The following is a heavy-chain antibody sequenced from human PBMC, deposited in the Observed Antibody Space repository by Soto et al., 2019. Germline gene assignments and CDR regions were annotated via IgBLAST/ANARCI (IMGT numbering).Heavy chain of an antibody. CDR3: ARGGYDILTGYYTPHYYYYMDV. Sequence: PGGSLRLSCAASGFTFSSYDMHWVRQATGKGLEWVSAIGTAGDTYYPGSVKGRFTISRENAKNSLYLQMNSLRAGDTAVYYCARGGYDILTGYYTPHYYYYMDVWGKGTTVTVSS. CDR2: IGTAGDT. V-gene: IGHV3-13*01. J-gene: IGHJ6*03. D-gene: IGHD3-9*01. CDR1: GFTFSSYD.